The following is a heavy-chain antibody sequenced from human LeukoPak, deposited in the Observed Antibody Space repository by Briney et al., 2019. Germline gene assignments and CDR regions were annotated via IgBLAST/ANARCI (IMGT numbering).Heavy chain of an antibody. J-gene: IGHJ4*02. CDR3: ARDRVALDY. V-gene: IGHV4-59*01. CDR2: IYYSGST. D-gene: IGHD2-15*01. CDR1: GGSISSYY. Sequence: SETLSLTCTVSGGSISSYYGSWIRQPPGEGLEWIGYIYYSGSTNYNPSLKSRVTISVDTSKNQFSLKQSSVTAADTAVYYCARDRVALDYWGQGTLDTVSS.